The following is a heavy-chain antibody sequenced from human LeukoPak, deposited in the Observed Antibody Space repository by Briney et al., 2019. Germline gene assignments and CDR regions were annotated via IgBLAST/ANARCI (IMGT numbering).Heavy chain of an antibody. V-gene: IGHV3-74*01. D-gene: IGHD1-14*01. J-gene: IGHJ4*02. CDR2: INTDGSST. CDR1: RFTLSSYW. CDR3: ASRTGVY. Sequence: PGGSLRLSCAASRFTLSSYWMHWVRQAPGKGLVWFSRINTDGSSTNYADSVKGRFTISRDNAMNTLYLQMNNLRAEDTAVYYCASRTGVYWGQGTLVSVSS.